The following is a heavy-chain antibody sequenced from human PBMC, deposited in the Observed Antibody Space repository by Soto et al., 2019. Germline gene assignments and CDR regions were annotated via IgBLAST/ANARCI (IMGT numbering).Heavy chain of an antibody. CDR1: GGSMSSYF. J-gene: IGHJ4*02. CDR2: ISHSGSP. Sequence: SETLSLTCSLSGGSMSSYFWSWLRPPPGRGLEWIGYISHSGSPNYNPSLKSRVTISVDTSKNQFSLKLSSVTAADTAVYYCAREATIAARLDSWGQGTLVTVSS. V-gene: IGHV4-59*12. D-gene: IGHD6-6*01. CDR3: AREATIAARLDS.